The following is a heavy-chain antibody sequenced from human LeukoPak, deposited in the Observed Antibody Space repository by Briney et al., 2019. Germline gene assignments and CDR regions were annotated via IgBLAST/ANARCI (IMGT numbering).Heavy chain of an antibody. CDR3: TTVRSY. Sequence: GGSLRLSCVASGFPFSNTWMNWVRQASGKGLEWVGRIKSKSDGGTTDYAAPVKGRFTISREDSENTLYLEMGSLKTEDTAVYYCTTVRSYWGQGTLVTVSA. CDR1: GFPFSNTW. V-gene: IGHV3-15*01. J-gene: IGHJ4*02. CDR2: IKSKSDGGTT.